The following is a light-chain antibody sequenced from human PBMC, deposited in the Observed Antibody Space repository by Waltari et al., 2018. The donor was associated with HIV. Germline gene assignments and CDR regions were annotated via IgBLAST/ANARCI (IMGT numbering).Light chain of an antibody. V-gene: IGLV2-8*01. CDR1: SSDVGGYNY. CDR3: SSYAGSNNVV. Sequence: QSALTQPPSASGSPGQSVTISCTGTSSDVGGYNYVSWYQQHPGNAPKLMIYEVSKRPAGVPDRFSGSKSVNTASLTVSGLQAEDEADYYCSSYAGSNNVVFGGGTKLTVL. CDR2: EVS. J-gene: IGLJ2*01.